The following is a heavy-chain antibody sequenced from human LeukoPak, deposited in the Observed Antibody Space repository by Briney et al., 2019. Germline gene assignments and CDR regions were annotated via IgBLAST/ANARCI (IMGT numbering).Heavy chain of an antibody. J-gene: IGHJ4*02. CDR1: GFTFSSYA. D-gene: IGHD1-26*01. V-gene: IGHV3-23*01. Sequence: PGGSLRLSCAASGFTFSSYAMSWVRQAPGKGLEGVSAISGSGGSTYYADSVKGRFTISRDNSKNPLYLQMNSLRAEDTAVYYCASSLFSIVGATDDYWGQGTLVTVSS. CDR3: ASSLFSIVGATDDY. CDR2: ISGSGGST.